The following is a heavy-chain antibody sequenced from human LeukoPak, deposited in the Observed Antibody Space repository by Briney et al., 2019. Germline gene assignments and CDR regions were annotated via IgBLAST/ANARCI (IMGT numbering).Heavy chain of an antibody. CDR2: INHSGST. V-gene: IGHV4-34*01. CDR1: GGSFSGYY. J-gene: IGHJ4*02. Sequence: PSETLSLTCAVYGGSFSGYYWSWIRQPPGKGLEWIGEINHSGSTNYNPSLKSRVTISVDTSKNQFSLKLSSVTAADTAVYYCARRGYRNHSSSWAFDYWGQGTLVTVSS. D-gene: IGHD6-13*01. CDR3: ARRGYRNHSSSWAFDY.